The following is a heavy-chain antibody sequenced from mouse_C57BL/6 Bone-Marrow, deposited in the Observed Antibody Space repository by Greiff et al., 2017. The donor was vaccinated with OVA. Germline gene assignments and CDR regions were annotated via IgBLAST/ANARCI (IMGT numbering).Heavy chain of an antibody. CDR2: IDPENGDT. CDR1: GFNIKDDY. J-gene: IGHJ3*01. V-gene: IGHV14-4*01. Sequence: EVQLQQSGAELVRPGASVKLSCTASGFNIKDDYMHWVKQRPEQGLEWIGWIDPENGDTEYASKFQGKATITADTYSNTAYLQLCILTSEDTAVYYCTPYYGSSYPAWFAYWGQGTLVTVSA. D-gene: IGHD1-1*01. CDR3: TPYYGSSYPAWFAY.